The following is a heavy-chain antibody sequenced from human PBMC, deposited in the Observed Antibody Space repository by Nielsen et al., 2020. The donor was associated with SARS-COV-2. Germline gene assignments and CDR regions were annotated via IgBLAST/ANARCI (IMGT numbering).Heavy chain of an antibody. CDR1: GFTFSSYG. D-gene: IGHD3-22*01. Sequence: GESLKISCAASGFTFSSYGMHWVRQAPGKGLEWVAVISYDGSNKYYADSVKRRFTISRDNSKNTLYLQMNSLRAEDTAVYYCAREWRYYDSSGYFVWGQGTTVTVSS. V-gene: IGHV3-30*03. CDR3: AREWRYYDSSGYFV. J-gene: IGHJ6*02. CDR2: ISYDGSNK.